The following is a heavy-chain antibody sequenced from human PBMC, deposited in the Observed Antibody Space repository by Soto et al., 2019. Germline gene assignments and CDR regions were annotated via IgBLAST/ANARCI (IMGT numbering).Heavy chain of an antibody. CDR3: ARGGTLYESSQKYYQYRLDV. Sequence: QVQLVQSRSEVKKPGSSVRVSCRASEGTFNSHVVSWVRQAPGQGLQWMGGILPLFATTNYANQLEGRVTITADSPTATHFQDLSGLTTGDTAVYYCARGGTLYESSQKYYQYRLDVWGQGTTVIVSS. J-gene: IGHJ6*02. CDR2: ILPLFATT. D-gene: IGHD1-26*01. CDR1: EGTFNSHV. V-gene: IGHV1-69*01.